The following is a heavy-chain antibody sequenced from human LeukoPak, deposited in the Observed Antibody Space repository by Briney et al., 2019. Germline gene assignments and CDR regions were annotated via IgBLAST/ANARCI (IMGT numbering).Heavy chain of an antibody. Sequence: GGSLILSCAASGFTFSNYAMSWVRQVPGRGLEWVSTISSRGDSTYDADSVKGRFTISRDNAKNLLYLQMKSLRAEDTAIYYCARDGGGCDSWGQGTLVTVSS. V-gene: IGHV3-23*01. CDR2: ISSRGDST. CDR1: GFTFSNYA. D-gene: IGHD6-19*01. J-gene: IGHJ5*01. CDR3: ARDGGGCDS.